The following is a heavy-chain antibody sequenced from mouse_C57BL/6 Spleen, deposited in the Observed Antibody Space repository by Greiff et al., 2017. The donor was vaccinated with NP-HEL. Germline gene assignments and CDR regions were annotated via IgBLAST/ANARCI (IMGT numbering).Heavy chain of an antibody. CDR3: ARGQTGTYAMDY. V-gene: IGHV1-81*01. CDR2: IYPRSGNT. CDR1: GYTFTSYG. J-gene: IGHJ4*01. Sequence: VQLQQSGAELARPGASVKLSCTASGYTFTSYGIRWVQQRTGQGLEWIGEIYPRSGNTYYNEKFKGKATLTADKSSSTAYMELRSLTSEDAAVYLCARGQTGTYAMDYWGQGTSVTVSS. D-gene: IGHD4-1*01.